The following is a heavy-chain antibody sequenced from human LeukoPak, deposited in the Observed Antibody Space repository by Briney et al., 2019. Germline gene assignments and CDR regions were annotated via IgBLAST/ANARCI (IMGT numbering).Heavy chain of an antibody. J-gene: IGHJ4*02. CDR1: GYTFTSYA. D-gene: IGHD1-26*01. CDR2: INAGNGNT. Sequence: ASVKVSCKASGYTFTSYAMHWVRQAPGQRLEWMGWINAGNGNTKYSQKFQGRVTITRDTSASTAYMELSSLRSEDTAVYYCARADSGSPLGRDFDYWGQGTLVTVSS. CDR3: ARADSGSPLGRDFDY. V-gene: IGHV1-3*01.